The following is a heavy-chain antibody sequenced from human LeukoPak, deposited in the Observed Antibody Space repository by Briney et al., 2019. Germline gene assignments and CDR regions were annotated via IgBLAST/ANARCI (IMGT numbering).Heavy chain of an antibody. CDR3: ARTHYYDSSGDNWFDP. V-gene: IGHV1-8*01. D-gene: IGHD3-22*01. Sequence: ASVKVSCKASGYTFTSYEINWVRQATGQGLEWMGWMNPNSGHTGYAQKFQGRVTMTRNTSITTAYMELSSLRSEDTAVYYCARTHYYDSSGDNWFDPWGQGTLVTVSS. CDR2: MNPNSGHT. CDR1: GYTFTSYE. J-gene: IGHJ5*02.